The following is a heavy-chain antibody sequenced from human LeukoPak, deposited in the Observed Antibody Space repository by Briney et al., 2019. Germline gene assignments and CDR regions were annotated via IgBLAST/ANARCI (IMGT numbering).Heavy chain of an antibody. V-gene: IGHV4-4*09. J-gene: IGHJ4*02. CDR3: ATLTTVVTAYYFDY. Sequence: SETLSLTCTVSGGSISSYYWSWIRQPPGKGLEWIGYIYHSGSTDYNPSLKSRVTISVDTSKSQFSLKLTSVTAADTAVYYCATLTTVVTAYYFDYWGQGTLVTVSS. CDR1: GGSISSYY. D-gene: IGHD4-23*01. CDR2: IYHSGST.